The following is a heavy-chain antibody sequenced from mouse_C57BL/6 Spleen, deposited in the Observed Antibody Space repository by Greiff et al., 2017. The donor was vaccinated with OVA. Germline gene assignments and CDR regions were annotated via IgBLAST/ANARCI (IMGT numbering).Heavy chain of an antibody. J-gene: IGHJ3*01. D-gene: IGHD2-1*01. Sequence: QVQLKQPGAELVRPGSSVKLSCKASGYTFTSYWMDWVKQRPGQGLEWIGNIYPSDSETHYNQKFKDKATLTVDKSSSTAYMQLSSLTSEDSAVYYCARRVYGNYLAYWGQGTLVTVSA. CDR1: GYTFTSYW. CDR2: IYPSDSET. CDR3: ARRVYGNYLAY. V-gene: IGHV1-61*01.